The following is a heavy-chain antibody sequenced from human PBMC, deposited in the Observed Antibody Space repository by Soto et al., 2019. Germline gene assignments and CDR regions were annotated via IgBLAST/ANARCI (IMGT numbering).Heavy chain of an antibody. D-gene: IGHD2-15*01. J-gene: IGHJ4*02. CDR2: IKHDGSET. Sequence: TFWMSWVRQSPGKGLEWVANIKHDGSETYYVDSVKGRFTISRDNAKNSLFLQMNTLRTEDTAVYYCARDFATHCSGSTCYPYAYWGQGALVTVSS. CDR3: ARDFATHCSGSTCYPYAY. CDR1: TFW. V-gene: IGHV3-7*03.